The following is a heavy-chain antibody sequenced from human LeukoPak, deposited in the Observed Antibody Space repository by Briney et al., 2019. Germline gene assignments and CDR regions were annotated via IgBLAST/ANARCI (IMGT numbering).Heavy chain of an antibody. Sequence: SETLSLTCTVSGGSISSSTYYWVWIRQPPGKGLEWIGSINYSGNTYYNPSVKSRVTISVDTSKNQFSLKVSSVTAADTAVYYCARGGYSCDYWGQGTLVTVSS. CDR2: INYSGNT. V-gene: IGHV4-39*07. D-gene: IGHD5-18*01. J-gene: IGHJ4*02. CDR3: ARGGYSCDY. CDR1: GGSISSSTYY.